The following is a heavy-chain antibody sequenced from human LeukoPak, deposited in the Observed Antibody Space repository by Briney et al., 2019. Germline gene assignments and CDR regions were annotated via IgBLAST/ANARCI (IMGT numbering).Heavy chain of an antibody. V-gene: IGHV1-24*01. J-gene: IGHJ5*02. CDR2: FDPEDSET. Sequence: ASVKVSCKVSGYTLTELSMHWVRQAPGKGLEWMGGFDPEDSETIYAQKFQGRVTMTEDTSTDTAYMKLSSLRSEDTAVYYCATGVCSTSCYAGGEWFDPWGQGTLVTVSS. CDR3: ATGVCSTSCYAGGEWFDP. CDR1: GYTLTELS. D-gene: IGHD2-2*01.